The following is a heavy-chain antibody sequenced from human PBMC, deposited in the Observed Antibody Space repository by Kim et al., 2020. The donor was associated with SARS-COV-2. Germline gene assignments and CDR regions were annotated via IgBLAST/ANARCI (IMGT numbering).Heavy chain of an antibody. D-gene: IGHD3-9*01. J-gene: IGHJ4*02. Sequence: ASVKVSCKASGYTFTSYGISWVRQAPGQGLEWMGWISAYNGNTNYAQKLQGRVTMTTDTSTSTAYMELRSLRSDDTAVYYCARDPYYDILTGYYVFGYFDYWGQGTLVTVSS. CDR2: ISAYNGNT. CDR1: GYTFTSYG. CDR3: ARDPYYDILTGYYVFGYFDY. V-gene: IGHV1-18*01.